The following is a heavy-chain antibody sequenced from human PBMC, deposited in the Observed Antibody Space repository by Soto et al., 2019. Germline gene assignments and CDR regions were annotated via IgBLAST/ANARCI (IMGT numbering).Heavy chain of an antibody. Sequence: GGSLRLSCAASGFTFSDYYMSWIRQAPGKGLEWVSYISTSGSYTNYGDSVKGRFTISRDNAKNSVYLQMNSLRAEDTAVYYCARDQDRDGDYNMFDNWGQGTLVTVS. CDR3: ARDQDRDGDYNMFDN. J-gene: IGHJ4*02. V-gene: IGHV3-11*06. D-gene: IGHD2-21*01. CDR1: GFTFSDYY. CDR2: ISTSGSYT.